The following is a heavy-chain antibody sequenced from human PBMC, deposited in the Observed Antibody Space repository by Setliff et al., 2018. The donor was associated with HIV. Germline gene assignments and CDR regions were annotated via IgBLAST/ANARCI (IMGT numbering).Heavy chain of an antibody. J-gene: IGHJ3*02. CDR1: GYTFTSYI. Sequence: ASVKVSCKASGYTFTSYIMNWVRQAPGQGLEWMGWISAYNGNTKYAQKFQGRVTMTTDTSTSTAYMELRSLRSDATAVYYCARSRYDSGGYPDAFDIWGQGTMVTVSS. CDR2: ISAYNGNT. CDR3: ARSRYDSGGYPDAFDI. D-gene: IGHD3-22*01. V-gene: IGHV1-18*01.